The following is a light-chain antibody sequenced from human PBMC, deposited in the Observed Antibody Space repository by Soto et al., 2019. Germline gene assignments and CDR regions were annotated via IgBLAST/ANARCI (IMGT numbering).Light chain of an antibody. CDR1: SSDVGGYNY. V-gene: IGLV2-14*03. Sequence: QSALTQPASVSGSPGQSITISCTGTSSDVGGYNYVSWYQHHPGKAPKLMIYDVSNRPSGVSNRFSGSKSGNTASLTISGLQPEDEVDYYCSSNTTSNTRQIVFGTGTKVTVL. CDR2: DVS. CDR3: SSNTTSNTRQIV. J-gene: IGLJ1*01.